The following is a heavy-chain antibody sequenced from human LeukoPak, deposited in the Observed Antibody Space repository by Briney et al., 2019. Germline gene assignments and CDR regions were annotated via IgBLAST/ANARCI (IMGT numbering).Heavy chain of an antibody. J-gene: IGHJ4*02. V-gene: IGHV3-7*01. CDR1: GFTFNNYW. CDR3: AKASIAGAIGVLDY. Sequence: GGSLRLSCAAFGFTFNNYWMSWVRQAPGKGLEWVANINQDGSGKHYVDSVKGRFTISRDNAKNSLYLQMNSLRAEDAAVYFCAKASIAGAIGVLDYWGQGTLVTVSS. D-gene: IGHD1-26*01. CDR2: INQDGSGK.